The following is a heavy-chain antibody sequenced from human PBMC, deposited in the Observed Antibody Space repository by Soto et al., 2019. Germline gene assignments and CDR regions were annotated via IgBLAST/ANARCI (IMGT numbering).Heavy chain of an antibody. CDR2: IYSGGYT. CDR3: ATHPGGGGY. D-gene: IGHD3-10*01. J-gene: IGHJ4*02. V-gene: IGHV3-53*01. Sequence: EVQLVESGGGLIQPGGSLRLSCAVSGFTVSNNYMSWVRQAPGKGLEGVSVIYSGGYTAYGDSVKGRFTISRDNSKNKLFLQIKTLGPADPAVFSCATHPGGGGYWGQGTLVTVSS. CDR1: GFTVSNNY.